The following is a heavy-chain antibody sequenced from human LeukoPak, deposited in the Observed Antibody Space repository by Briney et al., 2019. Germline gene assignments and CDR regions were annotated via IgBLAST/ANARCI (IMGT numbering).Heavy chain of an antibody. J-gene: IGHJ4*02. Sequence: PGGSLRLSCAASGFTFSSYGMHWVRQAPGKGLEWVAVISYDGSNKYYADSVKGRFTISRDNSKNTVYLQMNSLRAEDTAVYYCAKDLGGYCSGGSCYSPDYWGQGTLVTVSS. CDR3: AKDLGGYCSGGSCYSPDY. D-gene: IGHD2-15*01. V-gene: IGHV3-30*18. CDR2: ISYDGSNK. CDR1: GFTFSSYG.